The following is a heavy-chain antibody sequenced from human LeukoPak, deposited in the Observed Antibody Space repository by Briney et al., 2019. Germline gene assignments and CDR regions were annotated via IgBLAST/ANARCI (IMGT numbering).Heavy chain of an antibody. J-gene: IGHJ4*02. CDR1: GGSISSYY. V-gene: IGHV4-59*01. CDR2: IYYSGST. CDR3: ARKYSSGWYTY. D-gene: IGHD6-19*01. Sequence: PSETLSLTCTVSGGSISSYYWSWIRQPPGKGLEWIGYIYYSGSTNYNPSLKSRVTISVDTSKNQFSLKLSSVTAADTAVYYCARKYSSGWYTYWGQGTLVTVSS.